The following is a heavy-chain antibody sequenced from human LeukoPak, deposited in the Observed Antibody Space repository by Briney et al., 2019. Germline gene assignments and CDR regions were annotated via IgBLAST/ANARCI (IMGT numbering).Heavy chain of an antibody. J-gene: IGHJ4*02. Sequence: PGGSLRLSCVASGVTFSTYSMNWVRQAPGKGLEWVSSITSSSSYIYYADSMKGRFTISRDNAKKSLYLQMNSLRVEDTAVYYCATDLIHYYASGAKTWGQGTLVTVSS. V-gene: IGHV3-21*01. CDR1: GVTFSTYS. D-gene: IGHD3-10*01. CDR3: ATDLIHYYASGAKT. CDR2: ITSSSSYI.